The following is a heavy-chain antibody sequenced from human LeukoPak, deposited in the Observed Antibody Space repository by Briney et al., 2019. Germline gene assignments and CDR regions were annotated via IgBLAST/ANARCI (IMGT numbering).Heavy chain of an antibody. CDR1: GGSISSYY. D-gene: IGHD2-2*01. CDR2: IYYSGST. CDR3: ARLGYCSSTSCRDDY. Sequence: PSETLSLTCTVSGGSISSYYWSWIRQPPGKGLEWIGYIYYSGSTNYNPSLKSRVTISADTSKNQFSLKMNSVTAADTAVYYRARLGYCSSTSCRDDYWGQGTLVTVSS. V-gene: IGHV4-59*12. J-gene: IGHJ4*02.